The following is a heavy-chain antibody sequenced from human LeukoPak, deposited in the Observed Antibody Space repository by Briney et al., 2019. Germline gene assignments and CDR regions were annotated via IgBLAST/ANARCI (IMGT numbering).Heavy chain of an antibody. D-gene: IGHD1-26*01. J-gene: IGHJ4*02. V-gene: IGHV3-30*09. CDR1: GFTFSTYV. Sequence: GGSLRLSCAASGFTFSTYVIHWVRQAPGKGLEWVAFISDDGSSKHYADSVKGRFAISRDNSKNTLSLQMNSLRAEDTAVYYCASAHGDYLDHWGQGTLVTVSP. CDR2: ISDDGSSK. CDR3: ASAHGDYLDH.